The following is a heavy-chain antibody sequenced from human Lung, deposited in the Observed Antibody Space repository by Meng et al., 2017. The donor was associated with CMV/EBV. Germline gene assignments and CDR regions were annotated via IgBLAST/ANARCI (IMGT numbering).Heavy chain of an antibody. D-gene: IGHD2-2*01. V-gene: IGHV3-21*01. CDR1: GFTFSSYH. CDR2: ITSSDTYK. Sequence: GGSXRLXCAASGFTFSSYHMSWVRQAPGKGLEWVSSITSSDTYKYYPDSLKGRFTIYRDNVRNTLYLQMNSLRVEDTAVYYCGRMPPGAIDNGFDFWGRGXMVTFSS. J-gene: IGHJ3*01. CDR3: GRMPPGAIDNGFDF.